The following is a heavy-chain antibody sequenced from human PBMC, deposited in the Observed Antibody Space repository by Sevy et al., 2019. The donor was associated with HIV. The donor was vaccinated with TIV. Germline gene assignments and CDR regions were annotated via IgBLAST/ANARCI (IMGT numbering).Heavy chain of an antibody. D-gene: IGHD2-21*01. CDR1: GFTFSNAW. CDR3: ARDLPPSATVVPHFDC. Sequence: GGSLRLSCAASGFTFSNAWMSWVRQAPGKGLEWVGRIKSKTDGGTTDYVAPVKGRFTISRDNARNSLYLQMNSLRAEDTAVYYCARDLPPSATVVPHFDCWGQGNLVTVSS. J-gene: IGHJ4*02. V-gene: IGHV3-15*01. CDR2: IKSKTDGGTT.